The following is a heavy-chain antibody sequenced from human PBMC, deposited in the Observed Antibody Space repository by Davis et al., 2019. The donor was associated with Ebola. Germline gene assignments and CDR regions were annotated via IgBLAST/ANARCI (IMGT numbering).Heavy chain of an antibody. CDR3: ARGYYDSTGNRYFDF. CDR1: GFSASLYS. V-gene: IGHV3-53*04. D-gene: IGHD3-22*01. J-gene: IGHJ2*01. Sequence: GESLKISCAFSGFSASLYSMSWVRRAPGKGLEWVSTLGLSADTYYADSVKGRFTISRHNSKNTLYLQINSLRAEDTAVYYCARGYYDSTGNRYFDFWGRGTLVTVSS. CDR2: LGLSADT.